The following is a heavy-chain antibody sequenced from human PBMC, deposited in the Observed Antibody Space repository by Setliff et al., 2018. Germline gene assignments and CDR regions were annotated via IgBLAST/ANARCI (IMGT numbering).Heavy chain of an antibody. Sequence: GVLRLSCAASGFTFSIYSMNWVRRAPGKGLEWIAYTSSGSNSIYYADSVMGRFTISRDNARNSLYLQMNRLRPEDTAVYYCAKSGGDHCCPLYHHYYMDVWGTGTTVTVSS. V-gene: IGHV3-48*01. CDR2: TSSGSNSI. J-gene: IGHJ6*03. CDR3: AKSGGDHCCPLYHHYYMDV. D-gene: IGHD2-21*02. CDR1: GFTFSIYS.